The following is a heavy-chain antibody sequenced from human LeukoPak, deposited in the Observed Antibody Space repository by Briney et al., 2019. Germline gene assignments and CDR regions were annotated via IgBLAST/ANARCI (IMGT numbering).Heavy chain of an antibody. J-gene: IGHJ4*02. D-gene: IGHD3-22*01. CDR3: ATHYYDSSGYYYVGYYFDY. CDR2: LSGSGCST. Sequence: QSGGSLRLSCAASGFTFSSYAMSWVRQAPGKGLEWGSALSGSGCSTYYADSVKGRFTISRDNSKNTLYLQMNSLRAEDTAVYCCATHYYDSSGYYYVGYYFDYWGQGTLVTVSS. V-gene: IGHV3-23*01. CDR1: GFTFSSYA.